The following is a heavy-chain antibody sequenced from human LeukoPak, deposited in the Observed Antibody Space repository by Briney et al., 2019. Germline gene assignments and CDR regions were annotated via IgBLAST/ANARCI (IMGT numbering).Heavy chain of an antibody. CDR3: VRGPSFYYYYYDMDV. D-gene: IGHD6-6*01. J-gene: IGHJ6*02. Sequence: GGSLRLSCAGSEFTFSNYWMYWVRQAPGKGLVWVSHVDAHGGSRTYADSVKGRFTISRDNDKKTMYLQMSSLRAEDTAVYYCVRGPSFYYYYYDMDVWGQGTTVTVSS. CDR1: EFTFSNYW. CDR2: VDAHGGSR. V-gene: IGHV3-74*01.